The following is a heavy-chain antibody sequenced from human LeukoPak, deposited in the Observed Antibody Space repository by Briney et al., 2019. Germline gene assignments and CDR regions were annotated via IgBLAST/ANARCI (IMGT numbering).Heavy chain of an antibody. CDR3: ARDLHDYDFWSGYYSNWFDP. V-gene: IGHV4-39*07. Sequence: SETLSLTCTVSGGSISSSSYYWGWIRQPPGKGLEWIGYIYYSGSTNYNPSLKSRVTISVDTSKNQFSLKLSSVTAADTAVYYCARDLHDYDFWSGYYSNWFDPWGQGTLVTVSS. D-gene: IGHD3-3*01. CDR2: IYYSGST. CDR1: GGSISSSSYY. J-gene: IGHJ5*02.